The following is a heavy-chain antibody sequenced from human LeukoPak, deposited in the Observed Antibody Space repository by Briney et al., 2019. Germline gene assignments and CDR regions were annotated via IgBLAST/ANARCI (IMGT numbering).Heavy chain of an antibody. J-gene: IGHJ4*02. V-gene: IGHV3-33*01. CDR1: GFTFRSYG. Sequence: GGSLRLSCAASGFTFRSYGMHWVRQAPGKGLQWVAAIWYDGSNKYYADSVKGRFTISRDNSKNTLSLQMNSLRAEDTAVYYCARELPPLEKYYFDYWGQGTLVTVSS. CDR2: IWYDGSNK. D-gene: IGHD3-3*01. CDR3: ARELPPLEKYYFDY.